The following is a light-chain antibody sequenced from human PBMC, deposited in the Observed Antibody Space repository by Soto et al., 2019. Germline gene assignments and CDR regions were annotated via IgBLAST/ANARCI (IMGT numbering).Light chain of an antibody. CDR3: PDYDTYTT. J-gene: IGKJ1*01. V-gene: IGKV1-5*03. Sequence: DIQMTQSPSTLSASVGDRVTITCRASQSISSWLAWYQQKPGKAPKLLIYKASNLESSVLSRFSGSGSATEFTLNISSLPPDDFATYYGPDYDTYTTFGQGTKVESK. CDR2: KAS. CDR1: QSISSW.